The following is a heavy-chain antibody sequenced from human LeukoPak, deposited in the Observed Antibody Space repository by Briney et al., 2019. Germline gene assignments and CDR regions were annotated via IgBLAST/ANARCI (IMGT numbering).Heavy chain of an antibody. Sequence: GGSLRLSCAASGFTFSSYSMNWVRQVPGKGLEWVSSISSSTKYIHYADSVKGRFTISRDNTKNSLYLQMNSLRAEDTAVYYCARGIGYSNPEFYYYYYMDVWGKGTTVTVSS. CDR1: GFTFSSYS. J-gene: IGHJ6*03. CDR3: ARGIGYSNPEFYYYYYMDV. CDR2: ISSSTKYI. V-gene: IGHV3-21*01. D-gene: IGHD4-11*01.